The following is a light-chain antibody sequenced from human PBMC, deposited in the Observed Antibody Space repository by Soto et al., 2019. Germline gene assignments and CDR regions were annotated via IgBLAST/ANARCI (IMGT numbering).Light chain of an antibody. V-gene: IGLV2-11*01. Sequence: QSALTQPRSVSGSPGQSVAISCTGTSSDVGGYNYVSWYQQHPGKAPKLIIYDVTKRPSGVPDRFSGSSSGNTASLTISGLQAEDEADYYCAAWDDGLSGWVFGGGTKLTVL. CDR1: SSDVGGYNY. J-gene: IGLJ3*02. CDR2: DVT. CDR3: AAWDDGLSGWV.